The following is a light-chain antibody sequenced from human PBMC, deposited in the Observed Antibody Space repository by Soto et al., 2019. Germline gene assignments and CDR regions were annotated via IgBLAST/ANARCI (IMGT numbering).Light chain of an antibody. CDR1: ESGSGSY. Sequence: EIVLPQSPGTLSLSPGERAALSCRASESGSGSYIAWSQQKVGQSPRLLIYGASNRATGIPGRFSGSAAGTDLPLPISILEPEEFAMYYWQQYGRTFGLGTKVDIK. V-gene: IGKV3-20*01. CDR2: GAS. J-gene: IGKJ1*01. CDR3: QQYGRT.